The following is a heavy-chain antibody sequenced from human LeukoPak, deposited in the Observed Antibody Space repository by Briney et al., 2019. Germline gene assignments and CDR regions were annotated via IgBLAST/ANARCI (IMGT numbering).Heavy chain of an antibody. CDR2: INIDGSTT. CDR1: GFSFSSYW. V-gene: IGHV3-74*01. D-gene: IGHD1-1*01. J-gene: IGHJ4*02. Sequence: AGSLRLSCAASGFSFSSYWMHWVRQAPGKGLVWVSRINIDGSTTTYADSVKGRFTISRDNAKNTLSLQMNSLRAEDTAVYYCVSDHTGHDDYWGQGTLVTVSS. CDR3: VSDHTGHDDY.